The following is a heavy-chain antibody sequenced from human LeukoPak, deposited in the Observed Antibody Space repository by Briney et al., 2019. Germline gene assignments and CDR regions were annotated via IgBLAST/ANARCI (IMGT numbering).Heavy chain of an antibody. Sequence: PSETLSLTCTVSGGSISSYYWSWNRQPPGKGLEWRGYIYYSGSTNYNPSLKSRVTISVYTSKNQFSLKLSSVTAADTAVYYCARFRAGDTKWFDPWGQGTLVTVSS. CDR1: GGSISSYY. J-gene: IGHJ5*02. V-gene: IGHV4-59*01. CDR2: IYYSGST. CDR3: ARFRAGDTKWFDP. D-gene: IGHD3-16*01.